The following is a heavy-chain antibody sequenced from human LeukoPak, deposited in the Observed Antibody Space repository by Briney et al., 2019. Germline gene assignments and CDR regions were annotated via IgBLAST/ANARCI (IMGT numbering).Heavy chain of an antibody. CDR3: ARGMSSGWYVTYYYYYYMDV. CDR1: GYTFTSYD. Sequence: ASVTVSCTASGYTFTSYDINWVRQAPGQGLEWMGWMNPNSGNTGYAQKFQGRVTMTRNTSISTAYMELSSLRSEDTAVYYCARGMSSGWYVTYYYYYYMDVWGKGTTVTVSS. V-gene: IGHV1-8*01. CDR2: MNPNSGNT. J-gene: IGHJ6*03. D-gene: IGHD6-19*01.